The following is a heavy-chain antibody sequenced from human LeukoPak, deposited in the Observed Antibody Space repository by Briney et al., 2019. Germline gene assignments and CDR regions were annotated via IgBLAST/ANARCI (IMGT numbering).Heavy chain of an antibody. CDR3: ARGAYYYDSGD. J-gene: IGHJ4*02. D-gene: IGHD3-10*01. CDR2: IYYSGST. CDR1: GGSISSYY. V-gene: IGHV4-59*01. Sequence: SETLSLTCTVSGGSISSYYWSWIRQPPGKGLEWIGYIYYSGSTNYNPSLKSRVTISVDTSKNQFSLKLSSVTAADTAVYYCARGAYYYDSGDWGQGTLVTVSS.